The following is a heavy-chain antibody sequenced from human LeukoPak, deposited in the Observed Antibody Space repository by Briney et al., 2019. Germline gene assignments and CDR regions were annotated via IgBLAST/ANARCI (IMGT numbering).Heavy chain of an antibody. V-gene: IGHV3-33*01. J-gene: IGHJ4*02. CDR1: GFTFSSYG. Sequence: GRSLRLSCAASGFTFSSYGMHWVRQAPGKGLEWVAAIWYDGSNKYYTESLKGRFTISRDNSKNMLYLQMNSLRAEDTAVYYCAWGWGFFDYWGQGTLVTVSS. CDR2: IWYDGSNK. CDR3: AWGWGFFDY. D-gene: IGHD7-27*01.